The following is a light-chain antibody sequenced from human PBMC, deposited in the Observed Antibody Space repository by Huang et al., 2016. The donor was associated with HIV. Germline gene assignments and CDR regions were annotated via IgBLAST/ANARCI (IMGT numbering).Light chain of an antibody. V-gene: IGKV3-15*01. CDR3: QQYHNWPYT. CDR1: QSVATN. CDR2: GAS. Sequence: EIIMTQSPATLSLSPGEGVSLSCRANQSVATNLAWYLHRPGQSPSILIFGASTRASVLPGRFSGSGSGTQFTLTVSGLQSEDFAVYYCQQYHNWPYTFGQGTKLEI. J-gene: IGKJ2*01.